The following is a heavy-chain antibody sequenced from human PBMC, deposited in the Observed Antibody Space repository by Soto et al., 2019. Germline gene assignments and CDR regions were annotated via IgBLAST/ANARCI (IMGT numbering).Heavy chain of an antibody. Sequence: GGSLRLSCAASGFTFDDYAMHWVRQAPGKGLEWVSGISWNSGSIGYADSVKGRFTISRDNAKNSLYLQMNSLRAEDTALYYCAKIGGYGGVVVVAATYFDYWGQGTLVTVSS. CDR2: ISWNSGSI. D-gene: IGHD2-15*01. CDR1: GFTFDDYA. J-gene: IGHJ4*02. CDR3: AKIGGYGGVVVVAATYFDY. V-gene: IGHV3-9*01.